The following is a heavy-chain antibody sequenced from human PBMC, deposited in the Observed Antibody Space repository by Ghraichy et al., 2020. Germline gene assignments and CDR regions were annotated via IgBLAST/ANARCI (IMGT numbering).Heavy chain of an antibody. J-gene: IGHJ3*02. CDR2: IRGSGDST. V-gene: IGHV3-23*01. Sequence: GGSLRLSCAASGFTFSNYAMSWVRQAPGRGLEWVSTIRGSGDSTYYADSVKGRFTISRDNSKNTLFLQMNSLRAEDTAVYYCAKDLPPYETSHYYNFGAFDIWGQGTMVTVSS. D-gene: IGHD3-22*01. CDR3: AKDLPPYETSHYYNFGAFDI. CDR1: GFTFSNYA.